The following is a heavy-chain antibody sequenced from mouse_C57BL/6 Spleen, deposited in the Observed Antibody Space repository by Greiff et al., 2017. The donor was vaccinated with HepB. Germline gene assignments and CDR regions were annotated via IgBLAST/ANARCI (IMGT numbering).Heavy chain of an antibody. CDR1: GYTFTGYW. D-gene: IGHD2-1*01. V-gene: IGHV1-9*01. J-gene: IGHJ2*01. Sequence: VQVVESGAELMKPGASVKLSCKATGYTFTGYWIEWVKQRPGHGLEWIGEILPGSGSTNYNEKFKGKATFTADTSSNTAYMQLSSLTTEDSAIYYCARKGYYGNFRNYFDYWGQGTTLTVSS. CDR3: ARKGYYGNFRNYFDY. CDR2: ILPGSGST.